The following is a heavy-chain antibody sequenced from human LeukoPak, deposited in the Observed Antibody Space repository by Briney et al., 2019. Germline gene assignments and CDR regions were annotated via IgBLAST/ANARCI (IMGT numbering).Heavy chain of an antibody. CDR2: IYHSGST. Sequence: SETLSLTCAVSGYSISSGYYWGWIRQPQGKGLEWIGSIYHSGSTYYNPSLKSRVTISVDTSKNQFSLKLSSVTAADTAVYYCARQGVVTTVSYFDYWGQGTLVTVSS. CDR1: GYSISSGYY. CDR3: ARQGVVTTVSYFDY. D-gene: IGHD4-11*01. J-gene: IGHJ4*02. V-gene: IGHV4-38-2*01.